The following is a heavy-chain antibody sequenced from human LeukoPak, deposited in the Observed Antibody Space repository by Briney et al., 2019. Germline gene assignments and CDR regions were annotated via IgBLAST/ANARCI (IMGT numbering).Heavy chain of an antibody. CDR3: AREPTAVGL. J-gene: IGHJ4*02. CDR1: GFTFSDHY. CDR2: IEGDGSDK. D-gene: IGHD1-26*01. Sequence: PGGSLRLSYVASGFTFSDHYMSWVRQAPGKGLEWVADIEGDGSDKNYVDSVKGRFTISRDNAKNSLYLQMNSLRAEDTAVYFCAREPTAVGLWGQGTLVTVSS. V-gene: IGHV3-7*01.